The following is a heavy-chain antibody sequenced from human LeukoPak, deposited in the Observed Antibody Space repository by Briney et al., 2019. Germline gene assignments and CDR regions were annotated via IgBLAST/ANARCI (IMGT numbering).Heavy chain of an antibody. CDR3: ARARICGGSSCYSRGFDY. V-gene: IGHV3-21*01. D-gene: IGHD2-15*01. Sequence: GGSLRLSCTSSGFTFREFAVSWVRQAPGMGLEWVSSISGSSSYIFYADSVKGRFTISRDNAKNSLYLQMNSLRVEDTAVYYCARARICGGSSCYSRGFDYWGQGTLVTVSS. CDR2: ISGSSSYI. J-gene: IGHJ4*02. CDR1: GFTFREFA.